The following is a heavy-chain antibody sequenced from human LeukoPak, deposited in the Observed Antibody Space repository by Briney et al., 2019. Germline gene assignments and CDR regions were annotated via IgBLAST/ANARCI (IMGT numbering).Heavy chain of an antibody. J-gene: IGHJ4*02. CDR2: LYPGDSDT. V-gene: IGHV5-51*01. Sequence: GESLKISCKGSGYSFTTYWIGWVRQMPGKGLEWMGILYPGDSDTRYSPSFQGQVTISADKSITTAYLQWSSLKASDTAIYYCARQGYSTSWPDFDYWGQGTLVTVSS. CDR1: GYSFTTYW. CDR3: ARQGYSTSWPDFDY. D-gene: IGHD6-13*01.